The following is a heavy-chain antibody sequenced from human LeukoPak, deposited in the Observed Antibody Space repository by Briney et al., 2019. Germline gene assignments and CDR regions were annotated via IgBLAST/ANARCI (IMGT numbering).Heavy chain of an antibody. Sequence: SETLSLTCAVYGGSFSGYYWSWIRQPPGKGLEWIGEINHGGSTNYNPSLKSRVTISVDTSKNQFSLKLSSVTAADTAVYYCARGGVRGYSYGYRYFDYWGQGTLVTVSS. CDR2: INHGGST. CDR3: ARGGVRGYSYGYRYFDY. V-gene: IGHV4-34*01. CDR1: GGSFSGYY. J-gene: IGHJ4*02. D-gene: IGHD5-18*01.